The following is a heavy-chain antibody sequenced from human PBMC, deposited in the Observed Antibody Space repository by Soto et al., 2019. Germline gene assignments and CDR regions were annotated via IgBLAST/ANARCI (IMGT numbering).Heavy chain of an antibody. Sequence: ETLSLTCRVSGGSVRSSRFYWGWIRQTPGKGLEWIGSIVSSGAMHPNPSLRSRIDISLDSSQNKLSLDLFSVTAADTSVYYCARKETASGSHYLSPFCHWGQGIMVTVSS. CDR2: IVSSGAM. V-gene: IGHV4-39*01. CDR1: GGSVRSSRFY. D-gene: IGHD2-21*02. J-gene: IGHJ4*02. CDR3: ARKETASGSHYLSPFCH.